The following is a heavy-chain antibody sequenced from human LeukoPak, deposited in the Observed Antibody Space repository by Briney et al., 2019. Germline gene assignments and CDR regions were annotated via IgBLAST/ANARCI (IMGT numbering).Heavy chain of an antibody. CDR1: GFTFSSYS. Sequence: PGGSLRLSCAASGFTFSSYSMNWVRQAPGKGLEWVSSISSSSSYIYYADSVKGRFTISRDNAKNSLYLQMNSLRAEDTAVYYCAREIGNYGDYTEDVNDKYYFDYWGQGTLVTVSS. J-gene: IGHJ4*02. V-gene: IGHV3-21*01. CDR3: AREIGNYGDYTEDVNDKYYFDY. CDR2: ISSSSSYI. D-gene: IGHD4-17*01.